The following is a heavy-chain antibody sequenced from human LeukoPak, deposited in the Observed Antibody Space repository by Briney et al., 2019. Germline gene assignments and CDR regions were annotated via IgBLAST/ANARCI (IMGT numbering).Heavy chain of an antibody. D-gene: IGHD6-19*01. J-gene: IGHJ2*01. V-gene: IGHV4-34*01. CDR2: INHSGST. CDR3: ARALGYSSGWLTVWYFDL. Sequence: SETLSLTCAVYGGSFSGYYWSWIRQPPGKGLEWIGEINHSGSTNYNPSLKSRVTISVDTSKNQFSLKLSSVTAADTAVYYCARALGYSSGWLTVWYFDLWGRGTLVTVSS. CDR1: GGSFSGYY.